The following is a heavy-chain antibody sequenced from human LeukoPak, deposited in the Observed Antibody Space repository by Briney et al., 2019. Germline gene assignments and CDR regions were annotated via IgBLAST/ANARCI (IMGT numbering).Heavy chain of an antibody. D-gene: IGHD3-10*01. CDR2: ISWNSGSI. J-gene: IGHJ4*02. V-gene: IGHV3-9*01. CDR3: AKDMGVITMVRVFDY. Sequence: PGRSLRLSCAASGFTFDDYAMHWVRQAPGKGLEWVSGISWNSGSIDYADSVKGRFTISRDNAKNYLYLQMNSLRAEDTALYYCAKDMGVITMVRVFDYWGQGTLVTVSS. CDR1: GFTFDDYA.